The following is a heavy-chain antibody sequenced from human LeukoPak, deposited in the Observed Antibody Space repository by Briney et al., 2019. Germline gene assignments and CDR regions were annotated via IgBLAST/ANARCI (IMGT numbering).Heavy chain of an antibody. D-gene: IGHD3-9*01. J-gene: IGHJ3*02. CDR2: IYYSGST. V-gene: IGHV4-39*07. Sequence: PSETLSLTCTVSGGSISSSSYYWGWIRQPPGKGLEWIGSIYYSGSTYYNPSLKSRVTMSVDTSKNQFSPKLSSVTAADTAVYYCARDTLGYYDILTGYYVKDAFDIWGQGTMVTVSS. CDR3: ARDTLGYYDILTGYYVKDAFDI. CDR1: GGSISSSSYY.